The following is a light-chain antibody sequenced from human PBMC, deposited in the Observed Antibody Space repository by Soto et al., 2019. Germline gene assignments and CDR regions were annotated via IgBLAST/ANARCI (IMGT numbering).Light chain of an antibody. CDR3: AAWDDSLSGYV. CDR2: SNS. V-gene: IGLV1-44*01. J-gene: IGLJ1*01. CDR1: NSNIRSNT. Sequence: QSVLTQPPSASGTPGQRGTISCSGSNSNIRSNTVNWYQQLPGTAPKLLIYSNSQRPSGVPDRFSGSKSGTSASLAISGLQSEDEADYYCAAWDDSLSGYVFGTGTKVTVL.